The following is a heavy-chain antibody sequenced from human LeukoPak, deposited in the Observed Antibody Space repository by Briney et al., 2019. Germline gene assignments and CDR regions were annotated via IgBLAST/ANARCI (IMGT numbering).Heavy chain of an antibody. CDR3: ARDMGAVPAALGY. D-gene: IGHD2-2*01. J-gene: IGHJ4*02. CDR2: IIPIFGTA. Sequence: SVKVSCKASGGTFSSYAISWVRQAPGQGLEWMGGIIPIFGTANYAQKFQGRVTITADESTSTAYMELSSLRSEDTAVYYCARDMGAVPAALGYWGQGTLVTVSS. V-gene: IGHV1-69*13. CDR1: GGTFSSYA.